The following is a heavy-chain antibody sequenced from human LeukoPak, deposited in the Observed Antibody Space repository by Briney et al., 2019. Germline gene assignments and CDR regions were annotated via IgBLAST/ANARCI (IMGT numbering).Heavy chain of an antibody. CDR1: GGSISSSSYY. CDR3: ARDERVGATSGDFDY. D-gene: IGHD1-26*01. CDR2: IYYSGST. V-gene: IGHV4-39*07. J-gene: IGHJ4*02. Sequence: SETLSLTCTASGGSISSSSYYWGWIRQPPGKGLEWIGSIYYSGSTYYNPSLKSRVTISVDTSKNQFSLKLSSVTAADTAVYYCARDERVGATSGDFDYWGQGTLVTVSS.